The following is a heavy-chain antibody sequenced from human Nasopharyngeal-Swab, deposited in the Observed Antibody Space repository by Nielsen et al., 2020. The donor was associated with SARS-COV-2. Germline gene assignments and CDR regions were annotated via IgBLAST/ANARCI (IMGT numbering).Heavy chain of an antibody. Sequence: GESLKISCAASGFTFSNAWMSWVRQAPGKGLEWVGRIKSKTDGGTTDYAAPVKGRFTISRDDSKNTLYLQMNSLKTEDTAVYYCTAECSSTRCYADYWGQGTLVTVSS. CDR3: TAECSSTRCYADY. CDR1: GFTFSNAW. D-gene: IGHD2-2*01. CDR2: IKSKTDGGTT. J-gene: IGHJ4*02. V-gene: IGHV3-15*01.